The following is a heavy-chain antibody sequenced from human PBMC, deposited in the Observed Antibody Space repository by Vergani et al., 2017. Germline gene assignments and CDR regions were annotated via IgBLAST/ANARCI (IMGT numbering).Heavy chain of an antibody. CDR3: ARDQVYSSSWYGHDYYGMDV. CDR1: SFPFTIYA. CDR2: ISFVASNK. Sequence: QVQLVESGGGVVQPGPSLPLPFSSSSFPFTIYAMHCLRQAPAQGRVWLAVISFVASNKYDADSVKGRFTISRDNSKNTLYLQMNSLRAEDTAVYYCARDQVYSSSWYGHDYYGMDVWGQGTTVTVSS. J-gene: IGHJ6*02. V-gene: IGHV3-30-3*01. D-gene: IGHD6-13*01.